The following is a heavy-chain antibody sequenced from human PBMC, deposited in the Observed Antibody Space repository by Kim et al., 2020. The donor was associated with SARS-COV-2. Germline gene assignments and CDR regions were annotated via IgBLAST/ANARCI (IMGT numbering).Heavy chain of an antibody. V-gene: IGHV4-34*01. Sequence: NSRVTISVDTSKNQFSWKLSSVTAADTAVYYCAREYKGYYGSGSYYTNDYWGQGTLVTVSS. D-gene: IGHD3-10*01. J-gene: IGHJ4*02. CDR3: AREYKGYYGSGSYYTNDY.